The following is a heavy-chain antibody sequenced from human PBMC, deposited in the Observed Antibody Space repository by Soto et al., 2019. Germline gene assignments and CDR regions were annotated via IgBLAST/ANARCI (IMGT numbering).Heavy chain of an antibody. J-gene: IGHJ5*02. CDR2: ISGSGGST. D-gene: IGHD3-3*01. CDR3: ATDSRPTISRVAIIRAFDP. CDR1: GFTFSSYA. Sequence: PGGSLRLSCAASGFTFSSYAMSWVRQAPGKGLEWVSAISGSGGSTYYADSVKGRFTISRDNSKNTLYLQMNSLRAEDTAVYYCATDSRPTISRVAIIRAFDPSGHGTLLTVSS. V-gene: IGHV3-23*01.